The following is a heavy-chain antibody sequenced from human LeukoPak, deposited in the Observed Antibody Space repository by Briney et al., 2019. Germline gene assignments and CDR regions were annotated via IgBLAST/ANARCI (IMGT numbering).Heavy chain of an antibody. CDR3: ARQVKAKIWYPFVY. J-gene: IGHJ4*02. CDR1: GYSFPNYW. Sequence: GESLKISCKGSGYSFPNYWIAWVRQMPGKGLEWMGIIYPGDSDTRYSPSFQGQVTISADKSISTAYLQWSSLKASDTAMYYCARQVKAKIWYPFVYWGQGTLVTVSS. D-gene: IGHD6-13*01. V-gene: IGHV5-51*01. CDR2: IYPGDSDT.